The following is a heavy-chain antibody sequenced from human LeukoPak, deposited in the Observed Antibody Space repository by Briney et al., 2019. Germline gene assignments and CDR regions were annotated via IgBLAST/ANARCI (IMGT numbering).Heavy chain of an antibody. J-gene: IGHJ4*02. CDR2: ISYDGSNK. V-gene: IGHV3-30-3*01. D-gene: IGHD1-26*01. Sequence: GGSLRLSCAASGFTFSSYAMHWVRQAPGKGLEWVAVISYDGSNKYYADSVKGRFTISRDNSKNTLYLQMNSLRAEDTAVYYCAKVSGSPLWYFDYWGQGTLVTVSS. CDR3: AKVSGSPLWYFDY. CDR1: GFTFSSYA.